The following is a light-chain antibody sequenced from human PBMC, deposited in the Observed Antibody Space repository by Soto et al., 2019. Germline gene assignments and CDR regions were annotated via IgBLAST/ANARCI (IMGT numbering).Light chain of an antibody. CDR3: QQYHNWPLT. CDR2: GAS. V-gene: IGKV3D-15*01. CDR1: QNIGSQ. J-gene: IGKJ4*01. Sequence: EIVMTQSPATLSVSQGERATLSCRASQNIGSQLAWYQQKPGQTPRLLIYGASTRATGISGRFSGSGSGTDFTLTITNLQSEDFAVYYCQQYHNWPLTFGGGTKVEIK.